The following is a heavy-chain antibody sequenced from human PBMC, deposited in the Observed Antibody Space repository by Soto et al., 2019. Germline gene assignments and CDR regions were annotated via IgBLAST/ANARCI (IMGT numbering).Heavy chain of an antibody. J-gene: IGHJ5*02. CDR3: ARGSYYYDSSGLIQNWFGP. Sequence: VKVSCKASGGTFSSYAISWVRQAPGQGLDWMGGIIPIFGTANYAQKFQGRVTITADESTSTAYMELSSLRSEDTAVYYCARGSYYYDSSGLIQNWFGPWGQGTLVTVSS. D-gene: IGHD3-22*01. CDR1: GGTFSSYA. V-gene: IGHV1-69*13. CDR2: IIPIFGTA.